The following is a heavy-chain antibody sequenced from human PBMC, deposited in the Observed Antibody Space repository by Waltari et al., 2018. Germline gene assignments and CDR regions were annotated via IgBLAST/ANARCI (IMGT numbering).Heavy chain of an antibody. Sequence: QVQLQESGPGLVKPSETLSLTCAVSGYSISSGYYWGWIRQPPGKGLEWIGSIYHSGSTYYNPSLKSRVTISVDTSKNQFSLKLSSVTAADTAVYYCATPPGPAAIDTGAFDIWGQGTMVTVSS. CDR3: ATPPGPAAIDTGAFDI. D-gene: IGHD2-2*01. V-gene: IGHV4-38-2*01. CDR2: IYHSGST. CDR1: GYSISSGYY. J-gene: IGHJ3*02.